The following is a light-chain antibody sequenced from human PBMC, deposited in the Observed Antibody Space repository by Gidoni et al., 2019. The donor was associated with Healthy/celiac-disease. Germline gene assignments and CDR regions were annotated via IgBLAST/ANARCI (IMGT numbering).Light chain of an antibody. J-gene: IGLJ3*02. V-gene: IGLV2-11*01. Sequence: QSALTQPRSLSGSPGQSVTISCTGTSSAVGGYHYVSWHQQHPGKAPKLMIYDVSKRPSGVPDRFSGSKSGNTASLTISGLQAEDEAEYYCCSYAGSYTWVFGGGTKLTVL. CDR1: SSAVGGYHY. CDR2: DVS. CDR3: CSYAGSYTWV.